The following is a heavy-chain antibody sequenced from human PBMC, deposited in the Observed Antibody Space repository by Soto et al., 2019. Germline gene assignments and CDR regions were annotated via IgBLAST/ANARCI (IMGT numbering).Heavy chain of an antibody. V-gene: IGHV5-51*01. CDR1: GYSFTSYW. D-gene: IGHD3-22*01. CDR3: ARHLGNYYDSSGYSGVNDY. Sequence: GESLKISCKGSGYSFTSYWIGWVRQMPGKGLEWMGIIYPGDSDTRYSPSFQGQVTISADKSISTAYLQWSSLKASDTAMYYCARHLGNYYDSSGYSGVNDYWGQGTLVTVSS. J-gene: IGHJ4*02. CDR2: IYPGDSDT.